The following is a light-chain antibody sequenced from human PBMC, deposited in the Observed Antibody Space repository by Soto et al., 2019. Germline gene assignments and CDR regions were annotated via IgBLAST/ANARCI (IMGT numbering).Light chain of an antibody. V-gene: IGLV1-40*01. CDR1: SSNIGAGYD. Sequence: QSVLTQPPSVSGAPGQRVTISCTGSSSNIGAGYDVHWYQHLPGTVPKLLISGNSNRPSGVPDRFSGSKSGTSASLAITGLQAEDEADYYCQSYDSSLSGHVVFGGGTKLTVL. J-gene: IGLJ2*01. CDR2: GNS. CDR3: QSYDSSLSGHVV.